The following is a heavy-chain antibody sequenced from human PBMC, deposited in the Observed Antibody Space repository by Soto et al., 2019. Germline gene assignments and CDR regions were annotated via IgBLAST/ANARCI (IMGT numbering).Heavy chain of an antibody. D-gene: IGHD2-15*01. CDR3: ARNAGYCSGGSCQTRADYYYYYMDV. Sequence: ASVKVSCKASGYTFTSYYMHWVRQAPGQGLEWMGIINPSGGSTSYAQKFQGRVTMTRDTSTSTVYMELSSLRSEDTAVYYCARNAGYCSGGSCQTRADYYYYYMDVWGKGTTVTVSS. V-gene: IGHV1-46*03. J-gene: IGHJ6*03. CDR2: INPSGGST. CDR1: GYTFTSYY.